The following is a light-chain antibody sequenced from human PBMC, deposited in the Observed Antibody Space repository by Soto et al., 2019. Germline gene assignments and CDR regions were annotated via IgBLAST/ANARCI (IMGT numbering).Light chain of an antibody. CDR3: GTWDSSLSTVV. CDR1: SSNIGNNY. CDR2: DNN. Sequence: QSALTQPPSVSAAPGQKVTISCSGSSSNIGNNYVSWYQQLPGTAPKVLIYDNNQRPSGIPDRFSGSKSGTSATLGITGLQTGDEADYYCGTWDSSLSTVVFGGGTKLTVL. V-gene: IGLV1-51*01. J-gene: IGLJ2*01.